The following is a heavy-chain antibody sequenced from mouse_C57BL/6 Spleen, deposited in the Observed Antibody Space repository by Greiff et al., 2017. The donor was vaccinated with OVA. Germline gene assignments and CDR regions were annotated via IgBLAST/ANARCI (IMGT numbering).Heavy chain of an antibody. V-gene: IGHV1-50*01. CDR1: GYTFTSYW. CDR2: IDPSDSYT. CDR3: ARWLRYFDY. J-gene: IGHJ2*01. D-gene: IGHD2-2*01. Sequence: VQLQQPGAELVKPGASVKLSCKASGYTFTSYWMQWVKQRPGQGLEWIGEIDPSDSYTNYNQKFKGKATLTVDTSSSTAYMQLSSLTSEDSAVYYCARWLRYFDYWGQGTTLTVSS.